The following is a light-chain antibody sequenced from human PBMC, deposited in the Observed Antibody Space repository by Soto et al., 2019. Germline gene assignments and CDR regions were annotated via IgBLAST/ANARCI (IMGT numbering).Light chain of an antibody. V-gene: IGKV1-39*01. J-gene: IGKJ2*01. CDR2: AAS. CDR1: QSGSSL. Sequence: DIQMTQSPSSLSASVGDRVSITCRASQSGSSLLNWYHQKPGTAPKLLIYAASSLQSGVPSRFSGSGSGTDFTLTISSLQHEDFGTYSCLQSHTPPYTFGQGTKLEIK. CDR3: LQSHTPPYT.